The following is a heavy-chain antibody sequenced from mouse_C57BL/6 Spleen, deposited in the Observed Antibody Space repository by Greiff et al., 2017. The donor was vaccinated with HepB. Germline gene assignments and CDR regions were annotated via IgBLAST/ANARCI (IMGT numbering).Heavy chain of an antibody. CDR1: GYTFTSYG. CDR3: ADYDGAY. Sequence: VQRVESGAELARPGASVKLSCKASGYTFTSYGISWVKQRTGQGLEWIGEIYPRSGNTYYNEKFKGKATLTADKSSSTAYMELRSLTSEDSAVYFCADYDGAYWGQGTLVTVSA. V-gene: IGHV1-81*01. D-gene: IGHD2-4*01. CDR2: IYPRSGNT. J-gene: IGHJ3*01.